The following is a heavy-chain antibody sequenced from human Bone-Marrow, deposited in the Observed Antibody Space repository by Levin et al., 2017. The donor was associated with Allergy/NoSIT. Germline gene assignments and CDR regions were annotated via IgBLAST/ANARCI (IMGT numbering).Heavy chain of an antibody. J-gene: IGHJ4*02. Sequence: PGGSLRLSCAASGLTFTNYGMHWVRQAPGKGLEWVSFISYNGDNKYFTDSVKGRFTISRDNAKNTLYLQMNRLRAEDTAIYYCAKDRPQATDYYDSSGSLDYWGQRTLVTVSS. D-gene: IGHD3-22*01. CDR3: AKDRPQATDYYDSSGSLDY. CDR1: GLTFTNYG. CDR2: ISYNGDNK. V-gene: IGHV3-30*18.